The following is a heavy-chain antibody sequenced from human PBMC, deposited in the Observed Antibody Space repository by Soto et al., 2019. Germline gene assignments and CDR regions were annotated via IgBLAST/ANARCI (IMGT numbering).Heavy chain of an antibody. CDR3: ARRERAAGTDWWFDP. D-gene: IGHD6-13*01. V-gene: IGHV4-39*01. Sequence: QLQLQESGPGLVKPSETLSLTCTVSGGSISSSSFHWGWIRQPPGKGLEWIGSIYYSGSTYYSPSPKSLVTKSVDTAKTQFSLKPSSVTAADTAVYYCARRERAAGTDWWFDPWGQGTLVTVSS. CDR2: IYYSGST. J-gene: IGHJ5*02. CDR1: GGSISSSSFH.